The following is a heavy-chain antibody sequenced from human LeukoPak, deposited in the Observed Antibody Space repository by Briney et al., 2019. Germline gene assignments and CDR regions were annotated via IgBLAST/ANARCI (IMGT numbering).Heavy chain of an antibody. J-gene: IGHJ5*02. D-gene: IGHD5/OR15-5a*01. CDR3: ATSDTVSTYNWFDP. V-gene: IGHV4-39*01. Sequence: PSETLSLTCTVSGGSISSNTYYWGWIRRPPGKGLEWIGNIHYSGSTYYNPSLKSRVTISVDTSKNQFFLNLSSLTAADTAVYYCATSDTVSTYNWFDPWGQGTLVTVSS. CDR2: IHYSGST. CDR1: GGSISSNTYY.